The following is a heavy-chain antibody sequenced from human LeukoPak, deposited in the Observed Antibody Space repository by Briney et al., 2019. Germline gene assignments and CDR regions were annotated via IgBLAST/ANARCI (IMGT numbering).Heavy chain of an antibody. CDR2: IYHSGST. CDR3: ARADYPRDAMIAVVLFPLFDY. D-gene: IGHD3-22*01. Sequence: SETLSLTCTVSGYSISSGYYWGWIRQPPGKGLEWIGSIYHSGSTYYNPSLKSRVTISVDTSKNQFSLKLSSVTAADTAVYYCARADYPRDAMIAVVLFPLFDYWGQGTLVTVSS. CDR1: GYSISSGYY. J-gene: IGHJ4*02. V-gene: IGHV4-38-2*02.